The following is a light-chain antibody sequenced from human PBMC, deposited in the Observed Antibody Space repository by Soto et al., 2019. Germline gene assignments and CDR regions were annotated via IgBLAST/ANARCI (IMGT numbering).Light chain of an antibody. J-gene: IGKJ4*01. CDR1: QSISSW. CDR3: QQYKSFSLT. V-gene: IGKV1-5*03. CDR2: KTS. Sequence: DIQMTQSPSTLSASVGDRVTITCRASQSISSWLAWYQKKPGKAPKLLSYKTSNLESGVPSRFSGSGSGTEFTLTISSLQPDDFATYYCQQYKSFSLTFGGGTRVEVK.